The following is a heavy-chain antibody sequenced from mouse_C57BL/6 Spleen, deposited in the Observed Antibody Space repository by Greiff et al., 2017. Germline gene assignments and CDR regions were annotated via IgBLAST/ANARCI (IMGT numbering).Heavy chain of an antibody. V-gene: IGHV1-9*01. CDR1: GYTFTGYW. J-gene: IGHJ3*01. Sequence: QVQLQQSGAELMKPGASVKLSCKATGYTFTGYWIEWVKQRPGHGLEWIGEILPGNGSTNYNEKFKGKATFTADTSSNTAYMQLSSLTTDDAASYYRARKGAWVAYWGQGTLVTVSA. CDR3: ARKGAWVAY. CDR2: ILPGNGST.